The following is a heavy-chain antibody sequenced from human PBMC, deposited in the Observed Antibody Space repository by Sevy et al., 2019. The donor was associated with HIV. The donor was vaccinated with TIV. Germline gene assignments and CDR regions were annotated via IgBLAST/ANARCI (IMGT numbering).Heavy chain of an antibody. D-gene: IGHD3-10*01. J-gene: IGHJ3*02. Sequence: GGSLRLSCAASGFTFSSYSMNWVRQAPGKGLEWVSYISSSSTIYYADSVKGRFTISRDNAKNSLYLQMNSLRDEDTAVYYCARNHYYGSGSYYDAFDIWGQGTMVTVSS. CDR1: GFTFSSYS. CDR2: ISSSSTI. CDR3: ARNHYYGSGSYYDAFDI. V-gene: IGHV3-48*02.